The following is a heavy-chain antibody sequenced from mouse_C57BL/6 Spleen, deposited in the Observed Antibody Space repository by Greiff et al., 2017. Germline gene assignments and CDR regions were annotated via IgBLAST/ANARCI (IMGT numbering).Heavy chain of an antibody. J-gene: IGHJ3*01. CDR3: ARGYDYDEAWFAY. Sequence: QVQLQQPGAELVKPGASVKLSCKASGYTFTSYWMQWVKQRPGQGLEWIGEIDPSGSYTNYNQKFKGKATLTVDTSSSTAYMQLSSLTSEDSAVYYCARGYDYDEAWFAYWGQGTLVTVSA. CDR2: IDPSGSYT. D-gene: IGHD2-4*01. CDR1: GYTFTSYW. V-gene: IGHV1-50*01.